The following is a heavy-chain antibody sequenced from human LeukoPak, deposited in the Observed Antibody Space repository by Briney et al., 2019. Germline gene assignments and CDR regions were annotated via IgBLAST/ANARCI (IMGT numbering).Heavy chain of an antibody. Sequence: GGSLRLSCAASGFTFSSYGMHWVRQAPGKGLEWVSFIRYDGNPTYCADSVKGRFTISRDNSKNMVYMQMNSLRVEDTAVYYCAKDFTYGPYHWGQGTLVSVSS. D-gene: IGHD3-10*01. CDR3: AKDFTYGPYH. CDR2: IRYDGNPT. CDR1: GFTFSSYG. J-gene: IGHJ4*02. V-gene: IGHV3-30*02.